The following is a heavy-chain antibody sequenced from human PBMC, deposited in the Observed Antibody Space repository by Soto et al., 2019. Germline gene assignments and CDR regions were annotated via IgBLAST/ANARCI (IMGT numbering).Heavy chain of an antibody. CDR3: AREYYDFWSGYYGAGY. J-gene: IGHJ4*02. D-gene: IGHD3-3*01. CDR1: GGTFSSYA. Sequence: QVQLVQSGAEVKKPWSSVKVSCKASGGTFSSYAISWVRQAPGQGLEWMGGIIPIFGTANYAQKFQGRVTITADESTSTAYMELSSLRSEDTAVYYCAREYYDFWSGYYGAGYWGQGTLVTVSS. CDR2: IIPIFGTA. V-gene: IGHV1-69*01.